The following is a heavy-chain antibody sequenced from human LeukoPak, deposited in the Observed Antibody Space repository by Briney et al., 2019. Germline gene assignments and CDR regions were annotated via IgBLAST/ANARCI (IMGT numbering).Heavy chain of an antibody. V-gene: IGHV4-59*08. CDR2: IHSSEGT. Sequence: SETLSLTCTVSGGSLNGYYLGWIRQPPGKGLECIGYIHSSEGTAHNASLKSRLTISLDTSKNQFSLTLSSVTAADTAVYYCARHVYGEGMVVWGKGTTVTVCS. CDR1: GGSLNGYY. D-gene: IGHD4-17*01. J-gene: IGHJ6*04. CDR3: ARHVYGEGMVV.